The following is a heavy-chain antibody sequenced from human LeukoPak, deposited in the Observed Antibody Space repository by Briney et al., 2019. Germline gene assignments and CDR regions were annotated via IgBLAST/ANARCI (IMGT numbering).Heavy chain of an antibody. CDR2: IYYSGST. J-gene: IGHJ4*02. Sequence: SETLSLTCTVSGGSISSYYWSWIRQPPGKGLEWIGYIYYSGSTNYNPSLKSRVTISVDTSKNQFSLKLSSVTAADTAVYYCARDSSSSWYGRYYLDYWGQGTLVTVSS. V-gene: IGHV4-59*12. CDR1: GGSISSYY. CDR3: ARDSSSSWYGRYYLDY. D-gene: IGHD6-13*01.